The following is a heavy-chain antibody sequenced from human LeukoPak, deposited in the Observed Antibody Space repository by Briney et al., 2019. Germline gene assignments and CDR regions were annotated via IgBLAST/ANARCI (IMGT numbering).Heavy chain of an antibody. D-gene: IGHD3-22*01. J-gene: IGHJ4*02. CDR1: GGTFSSYA. V-gene: IGHV1-69*01. CDR2: IIPIFGTA. Sequence: SVKVSCTASGGTFSSYAISWVRQAPGQGLEWMGGIIPIFGTANYAQKFQGRVTITADESTSTAYMELSSLRSEDTAVYYCARGGYYDSSGYSDYWGQGTLVTVSS. CDR3: ARGGYYDSSGYSDY.